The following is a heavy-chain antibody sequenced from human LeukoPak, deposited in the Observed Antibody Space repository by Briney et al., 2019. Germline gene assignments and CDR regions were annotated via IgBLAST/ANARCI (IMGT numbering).Heavy chain of an antibody. J-gene: IGHJ4*02. CDR3: ARVADYDFWSGYYFPDY. Sequence: ASVKFSCKASGYTFTSYYMHWVRQAPGQGLEWMGIINPSGGSTSYAQKFQGRVTMTRDTSTSTVYMELSSLRSEDTAVYYCARVADYDFWSGYYFPDYWGQGTLVTVSS. CDR2: INPSGGST. D-gene: IGHD3-3*01. V-gene: IGHV1-46*01. CDR1: GYTFTSYY.